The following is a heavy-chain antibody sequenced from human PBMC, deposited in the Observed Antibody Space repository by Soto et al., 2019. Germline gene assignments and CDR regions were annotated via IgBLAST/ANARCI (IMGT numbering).Heavy chain of an antibody. CDR1: GFTFSSYG. CDR3: GKDYGIAAAGYLDL. D-gene: IGHD6-13*01. Sequence: QVQLVESGGGVVQPGRSLRLSCAASGFTFSSYGMHWVRQAPGKGLEWVAVISYDGSNKYYADSVKGRFTISRDNSKNTVYLPMNRLRAEDTGGDYFGKDYGIAAAGYLDLWGQGTLVTVSS. V-gene: IGHV3-30*18. CDR2: ISYDGSNK. J-gene: IGHJ4*02.